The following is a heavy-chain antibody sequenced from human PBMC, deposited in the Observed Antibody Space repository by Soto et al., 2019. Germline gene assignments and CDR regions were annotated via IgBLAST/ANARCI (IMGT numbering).Heavy chain of an antibody. J-gene: IGHJ4*02. Sequence: EVQLVDSGGGWVQPGWSLRLSCAASGFTFDSYAMHWVRQAPGKGLEWVPSISWNSGTTGYADSVNGRLTISRDNAKNSLYLQKDSLRAEDTALYYCAQELGGYSYGYELDSWGQGTLVTVSS. CDR2: ISWNSGTT. CDR1: GFTFDSYA. V-gene: IGHV3-9*01. D-gene: IGHD5-18*01. CDR3: AQELGGYSYGYELDS.